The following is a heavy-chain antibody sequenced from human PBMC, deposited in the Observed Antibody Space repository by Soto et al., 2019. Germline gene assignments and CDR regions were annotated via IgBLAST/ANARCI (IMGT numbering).Heavy chain of an antibody. CDR1: GFTFNTYG. J-gene: IGHJ4*02. Sequence: GGSLRLSCVASGFTFNTYGMHWVRQAPGKGLEWLAVIWYDGSKKYYADSVKGRFTISRDNSRNTLDLQMNSLRAEDTALYYCARDKEIVVAIYYFDYWGQGTPVTVSS. V-gene: IGHV3-33*01. CDR3: ARDKEIVVAIYYFDY. CDR2: IWYDGSKK. D-gene: IGHD3-22*01.